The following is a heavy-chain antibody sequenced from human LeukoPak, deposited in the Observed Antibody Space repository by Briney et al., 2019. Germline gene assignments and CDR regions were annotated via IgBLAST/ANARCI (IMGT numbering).Heavy chain of an antibody. J-gene: IGHJ6*03. V-gene: IGHV3-21*01. D-gene: IGHD2-2*01. CDR1: GFTFSSYS. CDR2: ISSSSSYI. Sequence: GGSLRLSCAASGFTFSSYSMNWVRQAPGKGLEWVSSISSSSSYIYYADSVKGRFTISRDNAKNSLYLQMNSLRAEDTAVYYCASGRVVPAAWYMDVWGKGTTVTVSS. CDR3: ASGRVVPAAWYMDV.